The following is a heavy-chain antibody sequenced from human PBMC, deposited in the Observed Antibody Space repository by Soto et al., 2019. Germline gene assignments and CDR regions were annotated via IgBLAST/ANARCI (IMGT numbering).Heavy chain of an antibody. D-gene: IGHD3-22*01. CDR2: IYYSGST. V-gene: IGHV4-31*03. J-gene: IGHJ1*01. Sequence: QVQLQESGPGLVKPSQTLSLTCTVSGGSISSGAYYWSWIRQHPGTGLEWIGYIYYSGSTYYNPSLKSRVTTPVDTSTSLFSLKLSSVTAADTAVYYCAIYDSSGSRGFQHWGQGTLVTVSP. CDR1: GGSISSGAYY. CDR3: AIYDSSGSRGFQH.